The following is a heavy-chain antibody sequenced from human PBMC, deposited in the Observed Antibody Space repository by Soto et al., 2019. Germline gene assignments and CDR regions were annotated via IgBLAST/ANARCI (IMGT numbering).Heavy chain of an antibody. V-gene: IGHV3-33*01. D-gene: IGHD4-17*01. CDR1: GFTFSSYG. CDR3: ARGGFYGDYELDY. Sequence: GGSLRLSCAASGFTFSSYGMHWVRQAPGKGLEWVAVIWYDGSNKYYADSVKGRFTISRDNSKNTLYLQMNSLRAEDTAVYYCARGGFYGDYELDYWGQGTLVTVSS. J-gene: IGHJ4*02. CDR2: IWYDGSNK.